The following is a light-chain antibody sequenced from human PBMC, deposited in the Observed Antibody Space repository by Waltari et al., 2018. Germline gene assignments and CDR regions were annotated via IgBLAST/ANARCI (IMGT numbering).Light chain of an antibody. CDR2: WAS. CDR3: QQYYSTPPT. J-gene: IGKJ2*01. V-gene: IGKV4-1*01. Sequence: DIVMTQSPDSLAVSLGERATINCKSSQSVLYSSNNKNYLAWYQQKPGQPPKLLIDWASTRESVVPDRVSGSGSGTDFTLTISSLQAEDVAVYYCQQYYSTPPTFGQGTKLEIK. CDR1: QSVLYSSNNKNY.